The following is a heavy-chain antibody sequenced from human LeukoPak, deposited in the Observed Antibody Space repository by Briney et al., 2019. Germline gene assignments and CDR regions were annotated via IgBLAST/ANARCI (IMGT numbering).Heavy chain of an antibody. J-gene: IGHJ6*02. D-gene: IGHD5-18*01. V-gene: IGHV3-23*01. CDR3: AKTYVDTAMVSAGSYYYYGMDV. CDR2: ISGSGGST. CDR1: GFTFSSYA. Sequence: PGGSLRLSCAASGFTFSSYAMSWVRQAPGKGLEWVSAISGSGGSTYYADSVKGRFTISRDNSKNTLYLQMNSLRAEDTAVYYCAKTYVDTAMVSAGSYYYYGMDVWGQRTTVTVSS.